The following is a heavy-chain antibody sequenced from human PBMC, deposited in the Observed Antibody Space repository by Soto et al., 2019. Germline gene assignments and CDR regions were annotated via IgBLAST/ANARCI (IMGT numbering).Heavy chain of an antibody. CDR3: AREVGPDAFDI. J-gene: IGHJ3*02. V-gene: IGHV1-69*12. Sequence: QVQLVQSGAEVKKPGSSVKVSCKASGGTFSSYAICWVRQAPGQGLEWMGGIIPMFGIANYAQKFQGRVTITANESTSTAYMELSSLRSDDTAVYYCAREVGPDAFDIWGQGTMVTVSS. CDR2: IIPMFGIA. CDR1: GGTFSSYA. D-gene: IGHD2-2*01.